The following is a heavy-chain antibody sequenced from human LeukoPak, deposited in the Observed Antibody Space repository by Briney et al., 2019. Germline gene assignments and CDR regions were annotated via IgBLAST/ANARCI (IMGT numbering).Heavy chain of an antibody. Sequence: GGSLRLSCVASGFTFSNYAMTWVRQAPGKGLELVSAITGSGDTTYYADSVKGRFTISRDNSKNTLYLLMNSLRVDDTAVYFCAKRNPHTSGWYEYWGQGTLVTVAS. CDR1: GFTFSNYA. CDR3: AKRNPHTSGWYEY. V-gene: IGHV3-23*01. J-gene: IGHJ4*02. D-gene: IGHD6-19*01. CDR2: ITGSGDTT.